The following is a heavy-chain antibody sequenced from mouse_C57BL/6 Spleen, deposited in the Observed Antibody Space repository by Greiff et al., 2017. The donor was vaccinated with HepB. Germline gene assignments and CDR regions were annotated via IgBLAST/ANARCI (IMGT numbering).Heavy chain of an antibody. CDR2: ISNLAYSI. CDR1: GFTFSDYG. J-gene: IGHJ4*01. Sequence: EVKLQESGGGLVQPGGSLKLSCAASGFTFSDYGMAWVRQAPRKGPEWVAFISNLAYSIYYADTVTGRFTISRENAKNTLYLEMSSLRSEDTAMYYCARLYYDYHYAMDYWGQGTSVTVSS. V-gene: IGHV5-15*01. D-gene: IGHD2-4*01. CDR3: ARLYYDYHYAMDY.